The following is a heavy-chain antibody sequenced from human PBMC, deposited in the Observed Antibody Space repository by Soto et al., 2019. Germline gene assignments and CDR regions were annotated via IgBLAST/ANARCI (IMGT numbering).Heavy chain of an antibody. V-gene: IGHV3-64D*06. CDR1: GFTLTNYA. CDR3: VARYCSSTTCYQVDY. Sequence: GGSLRLSCSASGFTLTNYAIHWIRQAPGKGLEYVSAISSTGGSTYYADSVKGRFTISRDNSKNTVYLQMSSLRSEDSAVYYCVARYCSSTTCYQVDYWGQGTLVTAPQ. CDR2: ISSTGGST. D-gene: IGHD2-2*01. J-gene: IGHJ4*02.